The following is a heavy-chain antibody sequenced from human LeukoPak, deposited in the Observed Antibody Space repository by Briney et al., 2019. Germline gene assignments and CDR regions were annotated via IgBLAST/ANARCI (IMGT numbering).Heavy chain of an antibody. CDR2: INPNSGGT. J-gene: IGHJ6*03. CDR1: GYTFTGYY. CDR3: ASSSGNGDYYYYMDV. Sequence: ASVKVSCKASGYTFTGYYMHWVRQAPGQGLEWMGWINPNSGGTNYAQKFQGRVTMTRDTSISTAYMEQSRLRSDDTAVYYCASSSGNGDYYYYMDVWGKGTTVTISS. D-gene: IGHD5-12*01. V-gene: IGHV1-2*02.